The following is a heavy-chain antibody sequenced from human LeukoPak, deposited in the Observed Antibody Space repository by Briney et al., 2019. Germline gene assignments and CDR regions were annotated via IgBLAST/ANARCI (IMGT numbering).Heavy chain of an antibody. CDR2: ISYDGSNK. V-gene: IGHV3-33*06. D-gene: IGHD3-9*01. Sequence: GGSLRLSCAASGFIFSRYGMHCVRQAPGKGLEWVALISYDGSNKYYADSVKGRFTVSRDNSKNTLYLQMNSLRTEDTAVYYRAKAEGYDILTGLDYWGQGTLVTVSS. J-gene: IGHJ4*02. CDR1: GFIFSRYG. CDR3: AKAEGYDILTGLDY.